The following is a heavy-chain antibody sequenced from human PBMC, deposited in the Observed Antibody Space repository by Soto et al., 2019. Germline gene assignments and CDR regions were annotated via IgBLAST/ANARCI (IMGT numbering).Heavy chain of an antibody. Sequence: QVRLVQSGAEVKKPGSSVKVSCKVSGGTFSKYSLSWVRQTPGQGLEWMGGITPFVDTSNYAQRFLGRVTITADKSKNTALLELSGLKSEDTALYFCASTSYCNGSSCYSRHYYGMDVWGQVTTVTVSS. V-gene: IGHV1-69*06. CDR3: ASTSYCNGSSCYSRHYYGMDV. CDR2: ITPFVDTS. D-gene: IGHD2-2*01. J-gene: IGHJ6*02. CDR1: GGTFSKYS.